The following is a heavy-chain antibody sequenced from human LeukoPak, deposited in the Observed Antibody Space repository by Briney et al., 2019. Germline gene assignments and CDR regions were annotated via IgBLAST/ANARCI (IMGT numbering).Heavy chain of an antibody. J-gene: IGHJ4*01. CDR3: AKTGHPILLIDYFDY. Sequence: GGSLRLSCAASGFTFSTYAISWVRQAPGQGLEWVSVISGSGSNTNYADSVKGRFTISRDNSKNTLYLQMDSLRAEDTAVYFSAKTGHPILLIDYFDYWGPGILVTVSS. D-gene: IGHD1-14*01. CDR1: GFTFSTYA. CDR2: ISGSGSNT. V-gene: IGHV3-23*01.